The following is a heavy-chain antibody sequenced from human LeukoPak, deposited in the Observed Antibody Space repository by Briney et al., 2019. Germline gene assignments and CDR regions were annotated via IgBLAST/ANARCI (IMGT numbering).Heavy chain of an antibody. CDR1: GFTFSSYG. V-gene: IGHV3-30*03. CDR3: ARVYRPWLPPGVGYFDY. CDR2: ISYDGSNK. D-gene: IGHD6-19*01. J-gene: IGHJ4*02. Sequence: PGRSLRLSCAASGFTFSSYGMHWVRQAPGKGLEWVAVISYDGSNKYYADSVKGRFTISRDNSKNTLYLQMNSLRAEDTAVYYCARVYRPWLPPGVGYFDYWGQGTLVTVSS.